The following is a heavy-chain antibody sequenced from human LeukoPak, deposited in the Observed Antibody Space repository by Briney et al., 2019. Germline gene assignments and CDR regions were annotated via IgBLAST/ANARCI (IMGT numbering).Heavy chain of an antibody. CDR3: ARETSIAALI. D-gene: IGHD6-6*01. CDR1: GGSISSSSYY. V-gene: IGHV4-39*01. Sequence: SETLSLTCTVSGGSISSSSYYWGWIRQPPGKGLEWIGSIYCSGNTYYNPSLKSRVIISVDTSKSQLSLKLTSVTAADTAVYYCARETSIAALIWGQGTLVTVSS. J-gene: IGHJ4*02. CDR2: IYCSGNT.